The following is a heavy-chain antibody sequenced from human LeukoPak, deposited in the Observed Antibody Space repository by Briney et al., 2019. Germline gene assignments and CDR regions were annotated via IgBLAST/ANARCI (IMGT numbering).Heavy chain of an antibody. J-gene: IGHJ4*02. CDR1: GFPFSSYW. D-gene: IGHD1-26*01. CDR3: ATDMTGAKDH. Sequence: GGSLRLSCAASGFPFSSYWMHWVRQAPGKGLVWVSRIDTDGSYTSYADSVKGRFTTSRDNAKNTLYLQMNNLRAEDTAVYYCATDMTGAKDHWGQGTLVTVSS. CDR2: IDTDGSYT. V-gene: IGHV3-74*01.